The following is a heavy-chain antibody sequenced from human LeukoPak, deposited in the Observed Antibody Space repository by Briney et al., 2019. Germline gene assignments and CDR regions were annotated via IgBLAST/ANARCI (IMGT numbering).Heavy chain of an antibody. Sequence: GGSLRLSCAASGFSVSKIYMSWVRQGAGKGLEWASLISVVGDTYYADSVKGRFTISRDNTENTLYLQMNSPRVEDTAVYYCARVKTETSGWYQFDYWGQGTLVTVSS. CDR1: GFSVSKIY. CDR3: ARVKTETSGWYQFDY. D-gene: IGHD6-19*01. J-gene: IGHJ4*02. V-gene: IGHV3-53*05. CDR2: ISVVGDT.